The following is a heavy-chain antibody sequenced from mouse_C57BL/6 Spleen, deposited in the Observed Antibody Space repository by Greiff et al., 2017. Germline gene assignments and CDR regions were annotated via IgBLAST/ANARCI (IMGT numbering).Heavy chain of an antibody. CDR1: GYTFTGYW. Sequence: VQLQQPGTELVKPGASVKLSCKASGYTFTGYWMHWVKQRPGQGLEWIGNINPNNGGTNYNEKFKSKATLTVDKSSSTAYMQLRSLTSEVYAVECCAWDYGSTAWFAYWGQGTLVTVSA. V-gene: IGHV1-53*01. J-gene: IGHJ3*01. CDR2: INPNNGGT. CDR3: AWDYGSTAWFAY. D-gene: IGHD1-1*01.